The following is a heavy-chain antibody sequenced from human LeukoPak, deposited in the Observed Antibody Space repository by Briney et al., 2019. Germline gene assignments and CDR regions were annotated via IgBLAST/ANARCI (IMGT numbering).Heavy chain of an antibody. D-gene: IGHD6-19*01. V-gene: IGHV6-1*01. J-gene: IGHJ4*02. CDR1: GDSVSSNSAA. CDR3: ARDKSSGWYGGHYFDY. Sequence: SQTLSLTCAISGDSVSSNSAAWNWIRQSPSRGLEWLGRTYYRSKWYNDYAVSVKSRITINPDTSKNQFSLQLSSVTPEDTAVYYCARDKSSGWYGGHYFDYWGQGTLVTVSS. CDR2: TYYRSKWYN.